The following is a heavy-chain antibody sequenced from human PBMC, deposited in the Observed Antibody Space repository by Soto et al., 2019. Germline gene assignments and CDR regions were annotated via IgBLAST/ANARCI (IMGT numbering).Heavy chain of an antibody. CDR2: IYYSGST. CDR1: GGSISSGGYY. D-gene: IGHD3-22*01. Sequence: PSETLSLTCTVSGGSISSGGYYWSWIRQHPGKGLEWIGYIYYSGSTYYNPSLKSRVTISVDTSKNQFSLKLSSVTAADTAVYYCARDQYYYDSSGYYLLGMDVWGQGTTVT. J-gene: IGHJ6*02. CDR3: ARDQYYYDSSGYYLLGMDV. V-gene: IGHV4-31*02.